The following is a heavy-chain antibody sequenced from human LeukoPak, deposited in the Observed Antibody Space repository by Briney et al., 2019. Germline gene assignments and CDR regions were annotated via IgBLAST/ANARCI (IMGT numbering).Heavy chain of an antibody. CDR1: GXTFSSHS. CDR3: ARLTDSGYYWLFDY. D-gene: IGHD3-22*01. J-gene: IGHJ4*02. CDR2: ISIDGNNK. Sequence: PGGSLRLSCAASGXTFSSHSMHWVRQAPGKGLEWVAVISIDGNNKYYADSVKGRLTISRDNSQNTLFLQMNSLRAEDTAVYYCARLTDSGYYWLFDYWGQGTLVTVSS. V-gene: IGHV3-30-3*01.